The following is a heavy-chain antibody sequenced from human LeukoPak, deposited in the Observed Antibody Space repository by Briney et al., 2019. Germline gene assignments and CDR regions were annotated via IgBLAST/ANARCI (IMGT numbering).Heavy chain of an antibody. CDR2: IYYSGST. CDR3: ARAPIPYDRSRTDYRFDP. V-gene: IGHV4-59*01. Sequence: SETLSLTCSVSGASISSYYWSWIRQPPGKGLEWIGYIYYSGSTNYNPSLKSQVTISLDTSKSQFSLKLTSVTAADTAVYYCARAPIPYDRSRTDYRFDPWGQGTLVTVAS. J-gene: IGHJ5*02. CDR1: GASISSYY. D-gene: IGHD3-16*01.